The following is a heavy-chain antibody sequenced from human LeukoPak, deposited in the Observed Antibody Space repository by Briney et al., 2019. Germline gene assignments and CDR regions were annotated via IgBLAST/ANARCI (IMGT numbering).Heavy chain of an antibody. V-gene: IGHV1-8*01. CDR3: ARGRKRWSSGSREYYFDY. Sequence: ASVKVSCKASGHTFTSYDINWVRQATGQGLEWMGWMNPNSGNTGYAQRFQGRVTMTRNTSISTAYMELSSLRSEDTAVYYCARGRKRWSSGSREYYFDYWGQGTLVTVSS. CDR2: MNPNSGNT. J-gene: IGHJ4*02. CDR1: GHTFTSYD. D-gene: IGHD3-10*01.